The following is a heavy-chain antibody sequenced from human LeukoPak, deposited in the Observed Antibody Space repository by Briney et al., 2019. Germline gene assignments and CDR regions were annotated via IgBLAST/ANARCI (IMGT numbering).Heavy chain of an antibody. CDR1: GSTLTELS. CDR2: FDPEDGET. CDR3: ATVAFRGV. D-gene: IGHD3-10*01. Sequence: ASVTVSCKVSGSTLTELSMHWVRQAPGQGLEWMGGFDPEDGETIYAQKFQGRVTMTEDTSTDTAYMELRSLRSEDTAMYYCATVAFRGVWGQGTLVTVSS. J-gene: IGHJ4*02. V-gene: IGHV1-24*01.